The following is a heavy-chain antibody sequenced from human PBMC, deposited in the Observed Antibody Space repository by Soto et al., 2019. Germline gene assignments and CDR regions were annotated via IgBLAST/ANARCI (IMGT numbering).Heavy chain of an antibody. CDR3: ARGSVGPTTDFDY. Sequence: ASVKVCCKASGYTFTGFHIHWVRQAPGQGLEWMGWINPNGGGRNYAQKFQGWVTMTRDTSISTAYMELSRLKSDDTAVYYCARGSVGPTTDFDYWGQGTLVTVPS. V-gene: IGHV1-2*04. CDR2: INPNGGGR. D-gene: IGHD1-26*01. CDR1: GYTFTGFH. J-gene: IGHJ4*02.